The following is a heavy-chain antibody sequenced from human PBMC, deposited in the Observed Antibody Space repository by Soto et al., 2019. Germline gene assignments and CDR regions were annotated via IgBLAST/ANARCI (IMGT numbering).Heavy chain of an antibody. Sequence: QVQLQQWGAGLLKPSETLSLTCAVNGGSLTGYYWSWIRQPPGKGLEWIGEIKDGGSTNYGPSLRSRVTIPADTSKNQFSLRLNSVTAADTAVYFCARGQEGIVATHWDQGTLVTVSS. CDR2: IKDGGST. V-gene: IGHV4-34*01. D-gene: IGHD5-12*01. J-gene: IGHJ4*02. CDR3: ARGQEGIVATH. CDR1: GGSLTGYY.